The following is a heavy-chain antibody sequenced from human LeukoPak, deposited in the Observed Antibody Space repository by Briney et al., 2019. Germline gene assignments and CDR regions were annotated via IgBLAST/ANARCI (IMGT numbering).Heavy chain of an antibody. CDR3: AKDDVPSNWGTLGLFDY. Sequence: GGSLRLSCAASGFRFSTYAMNWVREAPGKGLEWVSAVSGSGGSTYYADSVKGRFTISRDNSKNTLYLQMNSLRAEDTAVYYCAKDDVPSNWGTLGLFDYWGQGALVTVSS. D-gene: IGHD7-27*01. J-gene: IGHJ4*02. CDR2: VSGSGGST. V-gene: IGHV3-23*01. CDR1: GFRFSTYA.